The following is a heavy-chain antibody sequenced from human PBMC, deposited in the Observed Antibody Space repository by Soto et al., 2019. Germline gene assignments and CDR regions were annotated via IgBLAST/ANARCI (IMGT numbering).Heavy chain of an antibody. D-gene: IGHD6-19*01. V-gene: IGHV1-69*02. CDR3: ALGSRWRDP. J-gene: IGHJ5*02. CDR1: GGSFSSYT. CDR2: IIPVLGVA. Sequence: QVQLVQSGTEVKKPGSSVKVSCRASGGSFSSYTFSWVRQAPGHGLEWMGRIIPVLGVANYAQNFQGRLTITADKSTSTAYMELTSLTSEDTAMYYCALGSRWRDPWGQGTLVTVSS.